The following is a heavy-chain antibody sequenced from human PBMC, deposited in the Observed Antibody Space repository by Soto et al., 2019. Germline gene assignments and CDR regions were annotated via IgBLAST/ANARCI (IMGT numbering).Heavy chain of an antibody. J-gene: IGHJ4*02. CDR2: MNPNSGDT. D-gene: IGHD1-1*01. CDR1: GYTFTDYD. V-gene: IGHV1-8*01. CDR3: ARVGGNWNDDYFDY. Sequence: QVQLVQSGAEVKKPGASVKVSCKASGYTFTDYDINWVRQATGQGREWMGWMNPNSGDTGYAQNFQGRVAMTRDTSIRTAYMELSSLRSEDTAVYYCARVGGNWNDDYFDYWGQGTLVTVSS.